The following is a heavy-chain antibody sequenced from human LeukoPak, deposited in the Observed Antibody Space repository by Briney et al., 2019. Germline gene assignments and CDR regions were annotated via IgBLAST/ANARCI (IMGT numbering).Heavy chain of an antibody. Sequence: GGSLRLSCTASESTFGDYAMSWVRQAPGKGLEWVSFIRRKAYGGTTEYAASVKGRFTTSRDDSKSIAYLQMNSLKTEDTAVYYCTRVVSGWFDPWGQGTLVTVSS. CDR3: TRVVSGWFDP. J-gene: IGHJ5*02. V-gene: IGHV3-49*04. CDR2: IRRKAYGGTT. D-gene: IGHD6-25*01. CDR1: ESTFGDYA.